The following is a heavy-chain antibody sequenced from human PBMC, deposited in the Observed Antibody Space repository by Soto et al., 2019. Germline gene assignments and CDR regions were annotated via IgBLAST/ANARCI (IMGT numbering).Heavy chain of an antibody. CDR2: TYHRGST. Sequence: PSGALSLTCAVCGVCISSYFWSWIRQPPGRGLEWIGYTYHRGSTNYSPSLKSRVAISLDTSENQFSLKVSSVTAADTAVYYCARIGGYHGPLDYWGQGTPVTVSS. CDR1: GVCISSYF. CDR3: ARIGGYHGPLDY. J-gene: IGHJ4*02. V-gene: IGHV4-59*07. D-gene: IGHD3-16*02.